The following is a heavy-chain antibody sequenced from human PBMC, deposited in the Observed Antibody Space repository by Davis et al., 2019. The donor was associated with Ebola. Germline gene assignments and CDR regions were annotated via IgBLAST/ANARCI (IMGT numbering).Heavy chain of an antibody. Sequence: GESLKISCAASGFTFSDYYMSWIRQAPGKGLEWVSYISSSSSYTNYADSVKGRFTISRDNAKNSLYLQMNSLRAEDTALYYCAKVQAATRVHGMDVWGQGTTVTVSS. V-gene: IGHV3-11*05. CDR1: GFTFSDYY. CDR3: AKVQAATRVHGMDV. J-gene: IGHJ6*02. D-gene: IGHD6-6*01. CDR2: ISSSSSYT.